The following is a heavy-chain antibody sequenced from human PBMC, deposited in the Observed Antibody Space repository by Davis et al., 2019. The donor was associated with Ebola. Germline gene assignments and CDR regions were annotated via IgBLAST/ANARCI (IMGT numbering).Heavy chain of an antibody. Sequence: PGGSLRLSCAASGFTFSSYWMSWVRQAPGKGLEWVANIKQDGSEKYYVDSVKGRFTISRDNAKNSLYLQMNSLRAEDTAVYYCANGDLWGSYRSPFDYWGQGTLVTVSS. J-gene: IGHJ4*02. CDR1: GFTFSSYW. CDR3: ANGDLWGSYRSPFDY. V-gene: IGHV3-7*01. CDR2: IKQDGSEK. D-gene: IGHD3-16*02.